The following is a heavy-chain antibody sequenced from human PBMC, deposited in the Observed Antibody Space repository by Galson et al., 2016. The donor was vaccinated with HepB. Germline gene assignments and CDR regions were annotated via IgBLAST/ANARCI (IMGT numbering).Heavy chain of an antibody. V-gene: IGHV4-61*08. CDR1: GGSIRSGDYY. D-gene: IGHD1-26*01. CDR3: ARVGDTPRDDCFDM. J-gene: IGHJ3*02. CDR2: ISYSGTT. Sequence: ATLSLTCTVSGGSIRSGDYYWSWIRQSAGKGLEYIGYISYSGTTNYNPSFKSRVTITVDTSKNQFSLRLRSVTAADTAIYYCARVGDTPRDDCFDMWGRGTMVTVSS.